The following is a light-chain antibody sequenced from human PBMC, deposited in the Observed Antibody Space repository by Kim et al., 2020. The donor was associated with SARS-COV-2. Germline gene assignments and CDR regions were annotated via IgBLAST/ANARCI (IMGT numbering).Light chain of an antibody. J-gene: IGLJ2*01. CDR2: YDS. CDR3: QVWDSSSDHYVV. V-gene: IGLV3-21*04. CDR1: NIGSKS. Sequence: PGKTARITCGGNNIGSKSVHWYQQKPGQAPVLVIYYDSDRPSGIPERFSGSNSGNTATLTISRVEAGDEADYYCQVWDSSSDHYVVFGGGTQMTV.